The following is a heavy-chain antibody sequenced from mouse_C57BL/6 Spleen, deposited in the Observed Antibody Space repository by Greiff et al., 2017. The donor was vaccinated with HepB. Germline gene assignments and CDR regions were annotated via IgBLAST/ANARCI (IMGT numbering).Heavy chain of an antibody. CDR2: INPNTGGT. CDR1: GYTFTDYN. J-gene: IGHJ3*01. Sequence: EVQLQQSGPELVKPGASVKIPCKASGYTFTDYNMDWVKPSHGKSLEWIGDINPNTGGTIYNQKFKGKATLTVDKSSSTAYMELRSLTSEDTAVYYCARKGVYYDYSGGFAYWGQGTLVTVSA. CDR3: ARKGVYYDYSGGFAY. D-gene: IGHD2-4*01. V-gene: IGHV1-18*01.